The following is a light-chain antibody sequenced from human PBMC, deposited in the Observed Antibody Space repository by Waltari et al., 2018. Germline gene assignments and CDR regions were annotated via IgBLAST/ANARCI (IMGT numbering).Light chain of an antibody. V-gene: IGKV3-20*01. CDR1: QSVSSSY. CDR3: QQYGSSPPSFT. CDR2: GAS. Sequence: EIVLTQSPGTLSLSPGERATLSCRASQSVSSSYLAWYQQKPCQAPRLLIYGASSRATGIPDRFSGSGSGTDFTLTISRLEPEDFAVYYCQQYGSSPPSFTFGPGTKVDIK. J-gene: IGKJ3*01.